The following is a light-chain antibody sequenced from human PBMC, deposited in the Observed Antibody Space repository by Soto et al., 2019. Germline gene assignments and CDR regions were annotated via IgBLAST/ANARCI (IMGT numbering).Light chain of an antibody. V-gene: IGKV3-15*01. CDR2: GAS. J-gene: IGKJ1*01. CDR1: QSVSSN. CDR3: QQYNNWPRT. Sequence: EIVMTQSPATLCVSPGEGANLXCRASQSVSSNLAWYQQKPGQAPRLLIYGASTRAHGSPARFSGSGSVTEFTRTISSRQSEDFAVYYGQQYNNWPRTFGQGTKVDIK.